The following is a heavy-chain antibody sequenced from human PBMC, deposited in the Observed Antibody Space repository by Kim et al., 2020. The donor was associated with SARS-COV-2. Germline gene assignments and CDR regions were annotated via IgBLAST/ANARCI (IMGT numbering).Heavy chain of an antibody. D-gene: IGHD3-22*01. CDR1: GGSISSGGYY. V-gene: IGHV4-31*03. CDR2: IYYCGSP. CDR3: ARTLITMIVVVAHFDY. Sequence: SETLSLTCTVSGGSISSGGYYWSWIRQPPGKGLEWIGYIYYCGSPYYHPSLKSRVTISVDTSKNQFSLKLSSVTAADTAVYYCARTLITMIVVVAHFDY. J-gene: IGHJ4*01.